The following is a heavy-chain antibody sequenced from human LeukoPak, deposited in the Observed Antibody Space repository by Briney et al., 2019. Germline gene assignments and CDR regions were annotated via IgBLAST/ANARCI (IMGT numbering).Heavy chain of an antibody. Sequence: GASVKVSCKASGGTFSSYAISWVRQAPGQGLEWMGWISAYNGNTNYAQKLQGRVTMTTDTSTSTAYMELRSLRSDDTAVYYCARDLSGSYYSIFDYWGQGTLVTVSS. CDR1: GGTFSSYA. J-gene: IGHJ4*02. V-gene: IGHV1-18*01. CDR2: ISAYNGNT. D-gene: IGHD1-26*01. CDR3: ARDLSGSYYSIFDY.